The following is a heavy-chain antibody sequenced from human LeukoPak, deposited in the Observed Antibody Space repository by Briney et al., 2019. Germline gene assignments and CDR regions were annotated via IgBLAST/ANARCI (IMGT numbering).Heavy chain of an antibody. J-gene: IGHJ4*02. Sequence: GASVKVSCKASGYTFISYGISWVRQAPGQGLEWMGWISAYNGNTNYAQKLQGRVTMTTDTSTSTAYMELSRLRSDDTAVYYCARGRSGIAAGTAFDYWGQGTLVTVSS. V-gene: IGHV1-18*01. CDR3: ARGRSGIAAGTAFDY. CDR1: GYTFISYG. CDR2: ISAYNGNT. D-gene: IGHD6-13*01.